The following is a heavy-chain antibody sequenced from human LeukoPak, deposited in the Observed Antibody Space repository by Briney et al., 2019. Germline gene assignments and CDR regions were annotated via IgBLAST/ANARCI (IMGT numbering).Heavy chain of an antibody. CDR1: GGSISSGDYY. V-gene: IGHV4-30-4*08. CDR3: ARGDSSGWYGPCWFDP. D-gene: IGHD6-19*01. Sequence: SQTLSLTCTVSGGSISSGDYYWGWIRQPPGKGLEGIGYIYYSGSTYYNPSLKSRVTISVDTSKNQFSLKLSSVTAADTAVYYCARGDSSGWYGPCWFDPWGQGTLVTVSS. CDR2: IYYSGST. J-gene: IGHJ5*02.